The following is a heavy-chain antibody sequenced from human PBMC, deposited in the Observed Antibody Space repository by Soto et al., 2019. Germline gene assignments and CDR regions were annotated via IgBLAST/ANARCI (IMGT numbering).Heavy chain of an antibody. CDR2: INPKSGGT. Sequence: ASVKVSCKASGYSFTDYHIHWVRQAPGQGLEWLGRINPKSGGTSTAQKFQGWVTMTRDRSISTVYMELTRLRSDDTAVYFCARGRSTDCSNGVCSFFYNHEMDVWGQETTGIVSS. CDR3: ARGRSTDCSNGVCSFFYNHEMDV. D-gene: IGHD2-8*01. CDR1: GYSFTDYH. V-gene: IGHV1-2*04. J-gene: IGHJ6*02.